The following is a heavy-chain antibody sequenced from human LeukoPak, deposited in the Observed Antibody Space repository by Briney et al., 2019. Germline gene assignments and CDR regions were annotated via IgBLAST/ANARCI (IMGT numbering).Heavy chain of an antibody. CDR1: GGTFSSYA. J-gene: IGHJ4*02. CDR3: ACLGSGSYSYDY. CDR2: IIPIFGTA. Sequence: GASVKVSCKASGGTFSSYAISWVRQAPGQGLEWMGGIIPIFGTANYAQKFQGRVTITTDESTSTAYMELSSLRSEDTAVYYCACLGSGSYSYDYWGQGTLVTVSS. V-gene: IGHV1-69*05. D-gene: IGHD1-26*01.